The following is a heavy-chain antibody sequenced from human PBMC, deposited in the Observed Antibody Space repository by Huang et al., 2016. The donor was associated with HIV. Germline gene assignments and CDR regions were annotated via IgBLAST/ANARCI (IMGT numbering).Heavy chain of an antibody. CDR2: RYDGGDS. CDR1: GGSISGSRYY. Sequence: QLQLQESGPGPVKPSATLSLTCSVSGGSISGSRYYWGWIRQPPGKGLEGIGSRYDGGDSNYSPSLKSRVTISVDTSKNQCSRKLSAVTAADTAVYYCARGQSGPSQWLASLGNYYYYMDVWGKGTTVTVSS. J-gene: IGHJ6*03. CDR3: ARGQSGPSQWLASLGNYYYYMDV. D-gene: IGHD6-19*01. V-gene: IGHV4-39*01.